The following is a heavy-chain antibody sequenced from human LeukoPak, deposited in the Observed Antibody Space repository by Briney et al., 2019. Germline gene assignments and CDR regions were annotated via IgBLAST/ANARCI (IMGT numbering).Heavy chain of an antibody. CDR3: VKNDGWFYLAQ. CDR2: IKNDGSET. J-gene: IGHJ4*02. V-gene: IGHV3-7*03. Sequence: HPGGSLRLSCAVSGFNFRDHWMDWVRQAPGKGLEWVGHIKNDGSETYYLDSLKGRFSISRDNTNNALYLQMNSLRVEDTAVYYCVKNDGWFYLAQWGQGTLVTVSS. D-gene: IGHD6-19*01. CDR1: GFNFRDHW.